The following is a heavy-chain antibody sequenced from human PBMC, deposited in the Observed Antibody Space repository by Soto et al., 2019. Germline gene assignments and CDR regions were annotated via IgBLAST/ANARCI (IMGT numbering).Heavy chain of an antibody. J-gene: IGHJ4*02. D-gene: IGHD1-26*01. CDR3: ARMWSAFNSN. V-gene: IGHV4-39*07. CDR2: INDSGST. Sequence: SETLSLTYTVSGGSISSGGYYWNCFRQHPGKGLEWIGEINDSGSTNYNPSLKSRVTISVDTSKNQFSLNLGSVTAADTAVYYCARMWSAFNSNWGLGNLVTLSS. CDR1: GGSISSGGYY.